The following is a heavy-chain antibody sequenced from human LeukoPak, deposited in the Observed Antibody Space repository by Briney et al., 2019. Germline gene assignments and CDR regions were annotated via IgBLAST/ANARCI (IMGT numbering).Heavy chain of an antibody. Sequence: GGSLRPSCAASGFSFSSYSMNWVRQAPGKGLEWVSYIRSSSSTIYYADSVKGRFTISRDNAKNSLYLQMNSLRDDDTAVYYCARAGSHYYGSGSGFYFDYWGQGTLVTVSS. CDR1: GFSFSSYS. CDR2: IRSSSSTI. J-gene: IGHJ4*02. D-gene: IGHD3-10*01. CDR3: ARAGSHYYGSGSGFYFDY. V-gene: IGHV3-48*02.